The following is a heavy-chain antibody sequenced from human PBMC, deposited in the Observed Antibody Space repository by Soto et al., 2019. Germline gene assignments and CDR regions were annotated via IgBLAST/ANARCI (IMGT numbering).Heavy chain of an antibody. D-gene: IGHD2-8*01. CDR1: GYTFTSYA. CDR2: INAGNGNT. Sequence: GASVKVSCKASGYTFTSYAMHWVRQAPGQRLEWMGWINAGNGNTKYSQKFQGRVTITRDTSASTAYMELSSLRSEDTAVYYCARDGIVLMVYASFRFDPWGQGTLVTVSS. V-gene: IGHV1-3*01. J-gene: IGHJ5*02. CDR3: ARDGIVLMVYASFRFDP.